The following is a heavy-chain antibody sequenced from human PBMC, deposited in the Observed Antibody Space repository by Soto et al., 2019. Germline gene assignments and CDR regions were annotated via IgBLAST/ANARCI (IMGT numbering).Heavy chain of an antibody. Sequence: ASVKVSCKACGYGFSSYGVSWVRQAPGQGLEWIGWINPYNGNTLNAQNLQGRVTLTTDTSTSTAYMELRSLRSDDTAIYYCARDPGAATFDYWGQGTLVTVSS. V-gene: IGHV1-18*04. CDR2: INPYNGNT. D-gene: IGHD1-26*01. CDR1: GYGFSSYG. J-gene: IGHJ4*01. CDR3: ARDPGAATFDY.